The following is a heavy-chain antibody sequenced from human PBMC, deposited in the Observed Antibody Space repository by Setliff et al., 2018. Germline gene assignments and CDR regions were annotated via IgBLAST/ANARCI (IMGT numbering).Heavy chain of an antibody. Sequence: PSETLSLTCTVSGGSISSSYYYWGWIRQPPGKGLEWIGEIYHSGSTNYNPSLKSRVTISVDKSKNQFSLKLSSVTAADTAVYYCAREGLTIFGVVIRRNYFDYWGQGTLVTVSS. J-gene: IGHJ4*02. D-gene: IGHD3-3*01. CDR3: AREGLTIFGVVIRRNYFDY. CDR1: GGSISSSYYY. CDR2: IYHSGST. V-gene: IGHV4-39*07.